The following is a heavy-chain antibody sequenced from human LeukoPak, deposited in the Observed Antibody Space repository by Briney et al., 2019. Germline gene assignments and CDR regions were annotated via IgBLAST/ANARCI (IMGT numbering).Heavy chain of an antibody. V-gene: IGHV4-34*01. CDR3: ARDAIAVAGKRLFDY. CDR1: GGSFSGYY. J-gene: IGHJ4*02. Sequence: SETLSLTCAVYGGSFSGYYWSWIRQPPGKGLEWIGEINHSGSTNYNPSLKSRVTISVDTSKNQFSLKLSSVTAADTAVYYCARDAIAVAGKRLFDYWGQGTLVTVSS. D-gene: IGHD6-19*01. CDR2: INHSGST.